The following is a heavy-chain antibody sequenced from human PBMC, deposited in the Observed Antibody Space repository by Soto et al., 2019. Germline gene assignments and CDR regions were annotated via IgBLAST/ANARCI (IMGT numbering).Heavy chain of an antibody. V-gene: IGHV4-39*01. CDR3: ATKGQPLLVKNWFDP. D-gene: IGHD2-2*01. CDR2: IFYSGSA. J-gene: IGHJ5*02. CDR1: GDSIGIRSYY. Sequence: SETLSLTCTVSGDSIGIRSYYWGWTRQPPGKGLEWIGIIFYSGSAYYNPSLKSRVTMSVDTSKNQFSLKLTSVTAADTAVYYCATKGQPLLVKNWFDPWGQXILGTVSS.